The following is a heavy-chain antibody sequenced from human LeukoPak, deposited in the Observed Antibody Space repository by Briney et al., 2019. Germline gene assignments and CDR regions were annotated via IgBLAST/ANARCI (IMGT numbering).Heavy chain of an antibody. D-gene: IGHD3-22*01. CDR1: GYSISSGYY. Sequence: SETLSLTCSVSGYSISSGYYWGWIRQPPGQGLEWIGSIYYSGSTYYNPSLKSRVTISVDTSKNQFPLKLSSVTAADTAVYYCARVPHSYYYDSSGYYHAFDIWGQGTMVTVSS. CDR3: ARVPHSYYYDSSGYYHAFDI. CDR2: IYYSGST. J-gene: IGHJ3*02. V-gene: IGHV4-38-2*02.